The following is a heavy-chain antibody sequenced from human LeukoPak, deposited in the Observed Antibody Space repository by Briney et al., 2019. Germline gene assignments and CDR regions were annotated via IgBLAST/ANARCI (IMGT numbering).Heavy chain of an antibody. CDR1: GYTFTSYG. CDR3: ARLSIAAAGTLGDY. D-gene: IGHD6-13*01. V-gene: IGHV1-18*01. J-gene: IGHJ4*02. Sequence: ASVTVSCKASGYTFTSYGISWVRQAPGQGLEWMGWISAYSGNTNYAQKLQGRVTMTTDTSTSTAYMELRSLRSDDTAVYYCARLSIAAAGTLGDYWGQGTLVTVSS. CDR2: ISAYSGNT.